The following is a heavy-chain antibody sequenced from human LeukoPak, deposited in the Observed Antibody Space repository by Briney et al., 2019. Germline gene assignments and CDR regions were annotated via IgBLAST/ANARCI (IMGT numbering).Heavy chain of an antibody. J-gene: IGHJ4*02. CDR2: IRQDGSEK. V-gene: IGHV3-7*02. Sequence: PGGSLRLSCAASGFRLSSYWMSWVRQAPGKGLEWVANIRQDGSEKYYVDSVKGRFTVSRDNAKNSLSLQMNSLRAEDTAVYYCARGSADYNNFWLSYWGQGTLVTVSS. CDR1: GFRLSSYW. D-gene: IGHD4-11*01. CDR3: ARGSADYNNFWLSY.